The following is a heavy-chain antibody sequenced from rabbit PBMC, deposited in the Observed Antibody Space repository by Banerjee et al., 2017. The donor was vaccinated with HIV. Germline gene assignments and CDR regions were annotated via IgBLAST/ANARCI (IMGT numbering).Heavy chain of an antibody. CDR1: GFDFSSSYY. V-gene: IGHV1S40*01. Sequence: QSLEESGGDLVKPGASLTLTCTASGFDFSSSYYMSWARQAPGKGPEWIACIYNGDGSTYYASWAKGRFTISKTSSTTVTLQMTSLTAADTATYFCARAGYAGHGVTNGFSLWGQGTLVTVS. J-gene: IGHJ4*01. CDR2: IYNGDGST. CDR3: ARAGYAGHGVTNGFSL. D-gene: IGHD4-2*01.